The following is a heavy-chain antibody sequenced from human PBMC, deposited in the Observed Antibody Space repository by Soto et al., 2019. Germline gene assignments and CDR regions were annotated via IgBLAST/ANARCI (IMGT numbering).Heavy chain of an antibody. J-gene: IGHJ3*02. V-gene: IGHV4-59*08. D-gene: IGHD3-3*01. CDR1: GGSISSYY. Sequence: SETLCLTCTVSGGSISSYYWSWIRQPPGKGLEWIGYIYYSGSTNYNPSLKSRVTISVDTSKNQFSLKLSSVTAADTAVYYCARHADYYDFWSGNPHGAFDIWGQGTMVTVSS. CDR3: ARHADYYDFWSGNPHGAFDI. CDR2: IYYSGST.